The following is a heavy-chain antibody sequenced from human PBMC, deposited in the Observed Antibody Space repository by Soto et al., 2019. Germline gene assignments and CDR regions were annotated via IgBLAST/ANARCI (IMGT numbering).Heavy chain of an antibody. CDR2: INPTGGT. J-gene: IGHJ4*02. CDR3: ARTRATPASRNLDY. V-gene: IGHV4-34*01. CDR1: GGSFSGYY. D-gene: IGHD1-1*01. Sequence: SETLSLTCAVYGGSFSGYYWSWVRQSPGKGLEWIGEINPTGGTNYNPSLKSRVTISVDTSKDQFSLQLSSVTAADTAVYYCARTRATPASRNLDYWGQGTLVTV.